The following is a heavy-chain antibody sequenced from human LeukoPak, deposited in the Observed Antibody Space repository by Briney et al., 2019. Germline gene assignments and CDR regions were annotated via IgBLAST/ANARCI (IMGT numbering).Heavy chain of an antibody. D-gene: IGHD6-25*01. CDR3: ATGYRVTSGMAFDI. Sequence: ASVKISCNASEYTFTDYYMHWVQQAPGKGLEWMGRVDPEDGETIYAEKFQGRVTITADTSTDTAYMELSSLRSEDTAVYYCATGYRVTSGMAFDIWGQGTMVTVSS. CDR1: EYTFTDYY. CDR2: VDPEDGET. V-gene: IGHV1-69-2*01. J-gene: IGHJ3*02.